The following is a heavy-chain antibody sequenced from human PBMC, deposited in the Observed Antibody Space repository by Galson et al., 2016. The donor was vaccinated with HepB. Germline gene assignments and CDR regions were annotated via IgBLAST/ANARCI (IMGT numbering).Heavy chain of an antibody. CDR1: GFNFYGYG. J-gene: IGHJ6*02. Sequence: SLRLSCAASGFNFYGYGMHWVRQAPGKGLEWVAVTWYDGSNKYYTDSVKGRFTISRDNSKNTLYLQMNSLRAEGTAVYYCARTMVRGVVKVGYYYYGLDVWGQGTTVTVSS. CDR2: TWYDGSNK. V-gene: IGHV3-33*01. CDR3: ARTMVRGVVKVGYYYYGLDV. D-gene: IGHD3-10*01.